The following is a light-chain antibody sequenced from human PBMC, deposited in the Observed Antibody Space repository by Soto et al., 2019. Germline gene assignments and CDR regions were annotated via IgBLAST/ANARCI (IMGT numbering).Light chain of an antibody. CDR3: QQSYTAPFT. CDR2: SAS. J-gene: IGKJ3*01. Sequence: DFQMTQSPSSLSASVGDRVSITCRASQSIGTSLNWYQQKPGKAPKLLIYSASTLQGGGPSRFSGSGSGTDFTLTISSLQPEDFATYYCQQSYTAPFTFGLGTKVDVK. V-gene: IGKV1-39*01. CDR1: QSIGTS.